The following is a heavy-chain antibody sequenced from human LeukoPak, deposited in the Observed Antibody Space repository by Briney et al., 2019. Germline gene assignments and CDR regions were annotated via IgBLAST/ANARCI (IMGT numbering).Heavy chain of an antibody. Sequence: SETLSLTCTVSGGSISSYYWSWIRQPAGKGLKWIGRIYTSGSTNYNPSLKSRVTMSVDTSKNQFSLKLSSVAAADTAVYYCARDGGYFRAFGIWGQGTMVTVSS. D-gene: IGHD3-16*01. CDR1: GGSISSYY. V-gene: IGHV4-4*07. CDR3: ARDGGYFRAFGI. CDR2: IYTSGST. J-gene: IGHJ3*02.